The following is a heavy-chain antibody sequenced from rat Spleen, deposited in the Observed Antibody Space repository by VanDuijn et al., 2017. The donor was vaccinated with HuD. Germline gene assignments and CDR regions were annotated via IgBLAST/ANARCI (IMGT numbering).Heavy chain of an antibody. CDR1: GFTFSNYG. CDR2: ISTGGSNT. Sequence: EVQLVESGGGLVQPGRSLKLSCAASGFTFSNYGMAWVRQAPTKGLEWVASISTGGSNTYYPDSVKGRFTISRDNAKSTLYLQMDSLRSEDTATYYCVRRHYGYTDYFDYWGQGVMVTVSS. CDR3: VRRHYGYTDYFDY. D-gene: IGHD1-9*01. J-gene: IGHJ2*01. V-gene: IGHV5S13*01.